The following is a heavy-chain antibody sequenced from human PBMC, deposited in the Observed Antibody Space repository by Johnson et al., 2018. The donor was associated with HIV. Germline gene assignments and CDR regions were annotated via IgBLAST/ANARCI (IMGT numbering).Heavy chain of an antibody. J-gene: IGHJ3*01. CDR3: ARHRGVYPTSPGGVGAFDF. D-gene: IGHD3-10*01. CDR1: GFTFSSYA. V-gene: IGHV3-30*04. Sequence: RSLRLSCAASGFTFSSYAMHWVRQAPGKGLEWVAVISYDGSNKYYADSVKGRFTISRDNAKNSLFLQMNSLRAEDTALYYCARHRGVYPTSPGGVGAFDFWGPGTMVTVSS. CDR2: ISYDGSNK.